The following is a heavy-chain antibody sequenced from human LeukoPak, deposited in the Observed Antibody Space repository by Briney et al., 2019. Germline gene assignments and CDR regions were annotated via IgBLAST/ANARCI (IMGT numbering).Heavy chain of an antibody. CDR3: GRGYCCCSRCSLGGMEV. Sequence: GGSLRLSCAASGFTFSDYYMSWIRQAPGKGLEWVSYISSSGSTVYYADSVKGRFTISRDNAKNSLYLQIDSLRAEDKAVYYRGRGYCCCSRCSLGGMEVRGQGTTV. CDR1: GFTFSDYY. D-gene: IGHD2-2*01. V-gene: IGHV3-11*01. J-gene: IGHJ6*02. CDR2: ISSSGSTV.